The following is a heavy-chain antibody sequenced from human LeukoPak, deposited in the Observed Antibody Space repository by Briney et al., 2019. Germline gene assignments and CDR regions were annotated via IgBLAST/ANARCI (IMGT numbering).Heavy chain of an antibody. CDR1: GYTFTSYG. Sequence: ASVKVSCKASGYTFTSYGISWVRQAPGQGLEWMGWISAYNGNTNYAQKLQGRVTMTTDTSTSTAYMELRSLRSDDTAVYYCARDILTGYSSIGWAFDYWGQGTLVTVSS. V-gene: IGHV1-18*01. CDR3: ARDILTGYSSIGWAFDY. J-gene: IGHJ4*02. CDR2: ISAYNGNT. D-gene: IGHD3-9*01.